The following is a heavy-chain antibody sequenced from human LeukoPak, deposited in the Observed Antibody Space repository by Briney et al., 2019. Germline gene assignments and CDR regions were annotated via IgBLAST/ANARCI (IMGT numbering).Heavy chain of an antibody. CDR1: GGSISSTKYY. CDR2: IYYSGNT. Sequence: KASETLSLTCTVSGGSISSTKYYWGWIRQPPGKGLEWIGSIYYSGNTYYTPPLKSRVTISVDTSKNQFSLKLSSVTAADTAVYYCARGGGFWSGLYGMDVWGQGTTVTVSS. V-gene: IGHV4-39*07. D-gene: IGHD3-3*01. CDR3: ARGGGFWSGLYGMDV. J-gene: IGHJ6*02.